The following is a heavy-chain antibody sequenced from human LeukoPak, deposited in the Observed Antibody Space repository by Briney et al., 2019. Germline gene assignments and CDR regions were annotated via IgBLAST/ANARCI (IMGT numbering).Heavy chain of an antibody. Sequence: GGSLRLSCAASGFTFSSYSMNWVRQAPGKGLEWVSSISSSSSYIYYADSVKGRFTISRDNSKNTLYLQMNSLRAEDTAVYYCASVHYDFWSGYFSWGQGTLVTVSS. V-gene: IGHV3-21*04. J-gene: IGHJ5*02. CDR2: ISSSSSYI. CDR1: GFTFSSYS. D-gene: IGHD3-3*01. CDR3: ASVHYDFWSGYFS.